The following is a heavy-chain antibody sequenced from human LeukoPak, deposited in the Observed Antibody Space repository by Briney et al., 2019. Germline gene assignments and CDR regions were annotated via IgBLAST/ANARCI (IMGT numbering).Heavy chain of an antibody. V-gene: IGHV3-53*01. D-gene: IGHD3-10*01. CDR3: AKDQLGSGSYPYDY. CDR1: GFTVSSNY. CDR2: IYSGGST. J-gene: IGHJ4*02. Sequence: GGSLRLSCAASGFTVSSNYMSWVRQAPGKGLEWVSVIYSGGSTYYADSVKGRFTISRDNSKNTLYLQMNSLRAEDTAVYYCAKDQLGSGSYPYDYWGQGTLVTVSS.